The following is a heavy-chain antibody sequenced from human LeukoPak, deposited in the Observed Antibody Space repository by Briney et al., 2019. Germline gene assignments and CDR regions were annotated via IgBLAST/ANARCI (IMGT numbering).Heavy chain of an antibody. CDR3: ATRYSSNWYFDY. V-gene: IGHV4-4*07. Sequence: SETLSLTCTVSGDSISDYDWSWIRQPAGKGLEWIGHIHTSGSTNYNPSLKSRTTMSVDTSKNQFSLRLSSVTAADTAVYYCATRYSSNWYFDYWGQGTLVTVSS. D-gene: IGHD6-13*01. J-gene: IGHJ4*02. CDR1: GDSISDYD. CDR2: IHTSGST.